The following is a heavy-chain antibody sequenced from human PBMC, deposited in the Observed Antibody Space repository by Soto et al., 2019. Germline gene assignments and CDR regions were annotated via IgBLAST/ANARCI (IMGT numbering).Heavy chain of an antibody. CDR2: IYYTAST. CDR1: GDSVLSGRYY. D-gene: IGHD3-22*01. V-gene: IGHV4-61*01. J-gene: IGHJ4*02. CDR3: ARWNYDKTGRRFDY. Sequence: QVQLQESGPGLVRPSETLSVTCTVSGDSVLSGRYYWTWIRLPPGKGLEWIGYIYYTASTNYNPSLKSRVIISLDTSKNQFSLKLSSVTAADTAIYYCARWNYDKTGRRFDYWGQGPLVTVSS.